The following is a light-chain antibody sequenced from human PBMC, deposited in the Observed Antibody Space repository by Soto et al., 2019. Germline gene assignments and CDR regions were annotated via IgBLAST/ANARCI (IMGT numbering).Light chain of an antibody. J-gene: IGKJ2*02. CDR2: GAS. V-gene: IGKV3-15*01. CDR3: QQYNAWPSRT. CDR1: QSVSTN. Sequence: IVLTQSPAALSVSPGERATLSCRASQSVSTNLAWYQQKPGQPPRLLSYGASTRATGVPARFSGSGSGTEFTLTISSMQSEDVAVYYCQQYNAWPSRTFGQGTKVEIK.